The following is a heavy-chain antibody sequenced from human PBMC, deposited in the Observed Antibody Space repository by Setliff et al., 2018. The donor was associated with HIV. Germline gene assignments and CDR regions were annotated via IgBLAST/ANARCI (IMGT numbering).Heavy chain of an antibody. CDR2: IYHSEYT. Sequence: KASETLSLTCAVSGGSISSDNWWTWVRQPPGKGLEWIGEIYHSEYTNYNASLKSRVSMSVDKSKNQFSLKLTSVTAADTAVYYCARGHCSGNNCYGVDYYGMDVWGQGTTVTVSS. CDR3: ARGHCSGNNCYGVDYYGMDV. V-gene: IGHV4-4*02. J-gene: IGHJ6*02. D-gene: IGHD2-2*01. CDR1: GGSISSDNW.